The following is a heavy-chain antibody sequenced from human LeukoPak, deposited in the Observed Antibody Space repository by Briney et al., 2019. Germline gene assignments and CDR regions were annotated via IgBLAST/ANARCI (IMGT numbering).Heavy chain of an antibody. D-gene: IGHD2-2*01. CDR2: IYYTGNT. CDR3: VRGGGGASFDFQH. J-gene: IGHJ1*01. CDR1: AGSICTYY. V-gene: IGHV4-59*01. Sequence: SETLSLTCTVSAGSICTYYWSWIRQPPGKGLEWIGYIYYTGNTNYSPSLKSRVTISLDTSKNQLSLKLSSVTAADTAVYYCVRGGGGASFDFQHWGRGALVTVSP.